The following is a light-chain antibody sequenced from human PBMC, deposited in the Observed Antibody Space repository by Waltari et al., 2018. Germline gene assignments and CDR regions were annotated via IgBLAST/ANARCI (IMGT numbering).Light chain of an antibody. CDR1: QSVLYSSNNKNY. CDR2: WAS. J-gene: IGKJ4*01. CDR3: QQYYSTLT. Sequence: DIVMTQSPDSLAVSLGARATINCKSSQSVLYSSNNKNYLAWYQQNPGQPPKLLIYWASTRESGVPDRFSGSGSGTDFTLTISSLQAEDVAVYYCQQYYSTLTFGGGTKVEIK. V-gene: IGKV4-1*01.